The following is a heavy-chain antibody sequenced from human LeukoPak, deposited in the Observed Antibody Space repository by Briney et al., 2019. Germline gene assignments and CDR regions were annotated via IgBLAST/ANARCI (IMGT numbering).Heavy chain of an antibody. CDR1: GFTFSSYA. D-gene: IGHD3-22*01. V-gene: IGHV3-23*01. CDR2: ISGSGGST. J-gene: IGHJ4*02. CDR3: AKASAMIVVVSKHFDY. Sequence: GGSLRLSCAASGFTFSSYAMSWVRQAPGKGLEWVSAISGSGGSTCYADSVKGRFTISRDNSKNTLYLQMNSLRAEDTAVYYCAKASAMIVVVSKHFDYWGQGTLVTVSS.